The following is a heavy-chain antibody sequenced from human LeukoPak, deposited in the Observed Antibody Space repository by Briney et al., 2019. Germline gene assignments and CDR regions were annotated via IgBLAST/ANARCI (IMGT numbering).Heavy chain of an antibody. J-gene: IGHJ4*02. V-gene: IGHV3-30*03. CDR3: ARMLSSGWYREFDY. CDR1: GFTFTTYA. CDR2: ISYDGSHK. Sequence: GGSLRLSCAASGFTFTTYAIHWVRQAPGKGLEWVAVISYDGSHKYYVDSVKGRFTISRANAKNSLYLQMNSLRAEDTAVYYCARMLSSGWYREFDYWGQGTLVTVSS. D-gene: IGHD6-19*01.